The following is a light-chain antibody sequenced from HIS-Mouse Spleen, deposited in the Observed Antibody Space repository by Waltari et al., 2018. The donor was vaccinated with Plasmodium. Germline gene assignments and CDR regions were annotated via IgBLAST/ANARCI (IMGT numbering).Light chain of an antibody. V-gene: IGKV3-15*01. Sequence: EIVMTQTPATLHVSPGERATLSGRASQSVSSNLAWYQQKPGQAPRLPIYGASTRATGIPARFSGSGSGTEFTLTISSLQSEDFAVYYCQQYNNWSFTFGPGTKVDIK. CDR2: GAS. CDR1: QSVSSN. CDR3: QQYNNWSFT. J-gene: IGKJ3*01.